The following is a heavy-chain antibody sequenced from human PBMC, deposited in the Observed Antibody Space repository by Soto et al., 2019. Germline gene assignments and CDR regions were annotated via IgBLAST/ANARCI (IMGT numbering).Heavy chain of an antibody. CDR1: GSSFTRNG. CDR2: INAYKGNT. D-gene: IGHD3-16*01. CDR3: AMVDVYVTPSPQDV. V-gene: IGHV1-18*01. Sequence: QVQLVQSGAEVKNPGASVKVSCKAPGSSFTRNGIGWARQAPGQGLEWMGWINAYKGNTNYAQNLQGRLTLTTDTSTTTAYMELRSLRSNDTAIYYCAMVDVYVTPSPQDVWGQGTTVTVSS. J-gene: IGHJ6*02.